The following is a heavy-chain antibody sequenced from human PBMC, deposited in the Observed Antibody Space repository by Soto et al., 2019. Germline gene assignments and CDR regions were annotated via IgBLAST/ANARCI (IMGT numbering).Heavy chain of an antibody. J-gene: IGHJ4*02. CDR1: GYTFTSYD. CDR3: AILQQLVVKRYYFDY. V-gene: IGHV1-8*01. CDR2: MNPNSGNT. D-gene: IGHD6-13*01. Sequence: ASVKVSCKASGYTFTSYDINWVRQATGQGLEWMGWMNPNSGNTGYAQKFQGRVTMTRNTSINTAYMELSSLRSEDTAVYYCAILQQLVVKRYYFDYWGQGTLVTVSS.